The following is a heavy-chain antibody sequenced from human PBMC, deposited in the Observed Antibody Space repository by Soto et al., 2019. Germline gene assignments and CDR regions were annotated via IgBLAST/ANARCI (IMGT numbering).Heavy chain of an antibody. V-gene: IGHV3-21*01. J-gene: IGHJ6*03. Sequence: GGSLRLSCVTSGFTFSRNTMNWVRQAPGKGLEWVASITSSGSYVYYADSVKGRFSASRDNAKNSLSLQMDSLRPDDTAIYFCVKDEGIEAMDVWGKGTTVTVS. CDR1: GFTFSRNT. CDR2: ITSSGSYV. D-gene: IGHD3-3*02. CDR3: VKDEGIEAMDV.